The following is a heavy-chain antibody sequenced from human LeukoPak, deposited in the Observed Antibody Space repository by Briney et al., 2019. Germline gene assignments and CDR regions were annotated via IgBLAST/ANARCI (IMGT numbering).Heavy chain of an antibody. V-gene: IGHV1-46*01. J-gene: IGHJ4*02. Sequence: ASVKVSCKASGYTFTSYAMNWVRQAPGQGLEWMGIINPSGGSTSYAQKFQGRVTMTRDTSTSTVYMELSSLRSEDTAVHYCAVVIVAGNFDYWGQGTLVTVSS. CDR1: GYTFTSYA. D-gene: IGHD2-2*03. CDR2: INPSGGST. CDR3: AVVIVAGNFDY.